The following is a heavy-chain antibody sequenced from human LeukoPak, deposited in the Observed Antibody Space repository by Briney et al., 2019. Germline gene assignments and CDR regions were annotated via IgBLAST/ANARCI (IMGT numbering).Heavy chain of an antibody. CDR2: IIPILGIA. D-gene: IGHD1-1*01. CDR1: GGTSSSYA. J-gene: IGHJ4*02. CDR3: ARSPGTTFSLTNREYYFDY. Sequence: SVKVSCKASGGTSSSYAISWVRQAPGQGLEWMGRIIPILGIANYAQKFQGRVTITADKSTSTAYMELSSLRSEDTAVYYCARSPGTTFSLTNREYYFDYWGQGTLVTVSS. V-gene: IGHV1-69*04.